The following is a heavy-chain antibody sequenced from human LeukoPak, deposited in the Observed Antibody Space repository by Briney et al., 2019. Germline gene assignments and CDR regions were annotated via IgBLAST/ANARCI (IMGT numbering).Heavy chain of an antibody. CDR3: ARVKYDILTGASRSFDY. J-gene: IGHJ4*02. Sequence: PSETLSLTCTVSGGSISSYYWSWIRQPPGKGLEWIGYIYYSGSTNYNPSLKSRVTISVDTSKNQFSLKLSSVTAADTAVYYCARVKYDILTGASRSFDYWGQGTLVTVSS. D-gene: IGHD3-9*01. V-gene: IGHV4-59*08. CDR1: GGSISSYY. CDR2: IYYSGST.